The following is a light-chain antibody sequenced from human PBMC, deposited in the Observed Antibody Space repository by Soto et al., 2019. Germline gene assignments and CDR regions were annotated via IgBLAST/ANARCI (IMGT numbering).Light chain of an antibody. Sequence: AIQMAQSPSSLSASVGDRVTITCRASQGIGNDVGWFQQKPGKAPKLLIYAAATLQSGFTSRFSVSRSGTDFTLTISSLQPEDFAPSYGLQDHNYPLTLGGGTKVEIK. V-gene: IGKV1-6*02. J-gene: IGKJ4*01. CDR2: AAA. CDR1: QGIGND. CDR3: LQDHNYPLT.